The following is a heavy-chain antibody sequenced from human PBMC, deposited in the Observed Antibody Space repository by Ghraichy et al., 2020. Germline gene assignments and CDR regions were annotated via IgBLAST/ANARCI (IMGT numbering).Heavy chain of an antibody. CDR1: GGSFSGYY. V-gene: IGHV4-34*01. Sequence: SETLSLTCAVYGGSFSGYYWSWIRQPPGKGLEWIGEINHSGSTNYNPSLKSRVTISVDTSKNQFSLKLSSVTAADTAVYYCARGFGGTDYWGQGTLVTVSS. D-gene: IGHD3-10*01. CDR2: INHSGST. CDR3: ARGFGGTDY. J-gene: IGHJ4*02.